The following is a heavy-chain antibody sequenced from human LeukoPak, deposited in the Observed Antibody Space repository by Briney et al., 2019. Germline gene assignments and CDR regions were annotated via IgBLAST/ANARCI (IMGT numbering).Heavy chain of an antibody. CDR2: IKQDGSEK. D-gene: IGHD4-11*01. Sequence: GGSLRLSCAASGFTLSSCWMSWVRQAPGKGLEWVANIKQDGSEKYYVDSVKGRFTISRDNAKNSLFLQMNSLTADDTALYYCARERTTIMSGTAIGGYWGQGTLVTVSS. V-gene: IGHV3-7*01. CDR3: ARERTTIMSGTAIGGY. CDR1: GFTLSSCW. J-gene: IGHJ4*02.